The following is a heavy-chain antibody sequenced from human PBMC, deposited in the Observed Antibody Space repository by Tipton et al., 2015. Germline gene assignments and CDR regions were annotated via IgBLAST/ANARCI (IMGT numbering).Heavy chain of an antibody. Sequence: TLSLTCTVSGDSMSSGTYYWSWIRQHPGKGLEWIGYIYYSGTTYYNPSLKSRLTISLDRSNSHFSLQLTSVTAADTAVYYCARSGDTYIDYWGQGTLVTVSS. D-gene: IGHD5-18*01. CDR3: ARSGDTYIDY. CDR2: IYYSGTT. V-gene: IGHV4-31*03. J-gene: IGHJ4*02. CDR1: GDSMSSGTYY.